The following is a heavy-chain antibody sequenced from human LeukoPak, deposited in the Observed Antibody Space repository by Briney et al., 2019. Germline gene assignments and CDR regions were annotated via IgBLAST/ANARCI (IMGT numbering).Heavy chain of an antibody. J-gene: IGHJ6*02. CDR1: GGSISSSSYY. V-gene: IGHV4-61*01. Sequence: SETLSLTCTVSGGSISSSSYYWSWIRQPPGKGLEWIGYIYYSGSTNYNPSLKSRVTISVDTSKNQFSLKLSSVTAADTAVYYCARDQGPYYYGSRQGMDVWGQGTTVTVSS. D-gene: IGHD3-10*01. CDR2: IYYSGST. CDR3: ARDQGPYYYGSRQGMDV.